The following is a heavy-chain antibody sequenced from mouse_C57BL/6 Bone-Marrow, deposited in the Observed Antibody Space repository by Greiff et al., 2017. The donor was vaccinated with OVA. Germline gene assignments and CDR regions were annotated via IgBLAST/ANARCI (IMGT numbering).Heavy chain of an antibody. J-gene: IGHJ2*01. CDR2: IYPGSGST. CDR1: GYTFTSYW. V-gene: IGHV1-55*01. D-gene: IGHD1-1*01. Sequence: VQLQQPGAELVKPGASVKMSCKASGYTFTSYWITWVKQRPGQGLEWIGDIYPGSGSTNYNEKFKSKATLTVDTSSSTAYMQLSSLTSEDSAVYYCARSYGSSLGRYFDYWGQGTTLTVSS. CDR3: ARSYGSSLGRYFDY.